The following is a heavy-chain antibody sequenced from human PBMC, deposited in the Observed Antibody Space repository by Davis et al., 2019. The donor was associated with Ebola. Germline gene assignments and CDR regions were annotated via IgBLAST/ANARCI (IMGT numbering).Heavy chain of an antibody. Sequence: AASVKVSCKASGYTFSDYYLHWVRQAPGHGLEWVGIINPSGGSTSYAQKFQGRVSITRDTSASTAYMELNSLTSEDTAVYYCASARDCSGGSCYDYWGQGTLVTVSS. CDR2: INPSGGST. D-gene: IGHD2-15*01. J-gene: IGHJ4*02. CDR3: ASARDCSGGSCYDY. CDR1: GYTFSDYY. V-gene: IGHV1-46*01.